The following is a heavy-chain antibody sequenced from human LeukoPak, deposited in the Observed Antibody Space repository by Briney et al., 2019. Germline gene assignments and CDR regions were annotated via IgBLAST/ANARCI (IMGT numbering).Heavy chain of an antibody. CDR3: ALGDCSSTSCYVFDY. J-gene: IGHJ4*02. V-gene: IGHV4-59*01. CDR2: IFNSGST. D-gene: IGHD2-2*01. Sequence: PSGTLSLTCTVSGGYISSYYWSWIRQPPGKGLEWIGYIFNSGSTNYNPSLKSRVIISVDTSKNQFSLKLSSVTAADTAVYFCALGDCSSTSCYVFDYWGQGTLVTVSS. CDR1: GGYISSYY.